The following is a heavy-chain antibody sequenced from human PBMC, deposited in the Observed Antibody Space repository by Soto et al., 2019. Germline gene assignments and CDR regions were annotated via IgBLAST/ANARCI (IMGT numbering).Heavy chain of an antibody. V-gene: IGHV3-23*01. J-gene: IGHJ6*02. D-gene: IGHD6-19*01. CDR2: FIVSGGST. CDR1: GLPFSTIP. Sequence: EGKFWESGGGWLHLGGSLSLSFAASGLPFSTIPMSWFAKPQGKGREWVSPFIVSGGSTYYAASVKGRFTISRNNSKNTLYLQMNSLRAEDTAVYYCAKVKYSSGWYSPSYYYYGMDVWGQGTTVTVSS. CDR3: AKVKYSSGWYSPSYYYYGMDV.